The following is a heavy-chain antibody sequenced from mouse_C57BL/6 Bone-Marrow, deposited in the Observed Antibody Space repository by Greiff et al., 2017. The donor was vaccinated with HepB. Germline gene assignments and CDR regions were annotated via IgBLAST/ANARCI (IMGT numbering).Heavy chain of an antibody. Sequence: DVKLVESGGGLVKPGGSLKLSCAASGFTFSSYAMSWVRQTPEKRLEWVATISDGGSYTYYPDNVKGRFTISRDNAKNNLYLQMSHLKSEDTAMYYCAKYYYGRSHFDYWGQGTTLTVSS. CDR3: AKYYYGRSHFDY. CDR2: ISDGGSYT. J-gene: IGHJ2*01. CDR1: GFTFSSYA. V-gene: IGHV5-4*03. D-gene: IGHD1-1*01.